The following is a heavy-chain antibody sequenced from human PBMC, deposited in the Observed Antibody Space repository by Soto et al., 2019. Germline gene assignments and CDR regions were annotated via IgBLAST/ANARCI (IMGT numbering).Heavy chain of an antibody. CDR2: IFYSGST. CDR3: VHHGGVPYYHDF. J-gene: IGHJ4*02. CDR1: GGSLSSSSW. Sequence: LSLTCAVSGGSLSSSSWWSWVRRPPGKTLEWLGEIFYSGSTKYNPSLNSRVTISADQSKNDFSLRLSSVTAADTAVYYCVHHGGVPYYHDFWGQGMLVTVS. V-gene: IGHV4-4*02. D-gene: IGHD2-8*01.